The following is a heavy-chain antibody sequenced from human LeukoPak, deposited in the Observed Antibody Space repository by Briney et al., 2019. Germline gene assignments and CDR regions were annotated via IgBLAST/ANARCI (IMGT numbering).Heavy chain of an antibody. CDR1: GYTFTSYD. J-gene: IGHJ6*03. D-gene: IGHD1-26*01. Sequence: ASVKVSCKASGYTFTSYDINWVRQATGQGPEWMGWMNPNSGNTGYAQKFQGRVTMTRNTSISTAYMELSSLRSEDTAVYYCATARGTIVGATSDYYYYMDVWGKGTTVTVSS. CDR2: MNPNSGNT. CDR3: ATARGTIVGATSDYYYYMDV. V-gene: IGHV1-8*01.